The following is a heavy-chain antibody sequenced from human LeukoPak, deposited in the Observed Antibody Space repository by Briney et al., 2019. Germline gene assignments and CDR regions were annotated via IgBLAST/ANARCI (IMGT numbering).Heavy chain of an antibody. V-gene: IGHV4-34*01. CDR1: GGSFSGYY. Sequence: SETLSLTCAVYGGSFSGYYWTWIRQPPGMGLEWIGEINHSGSTNYNPSLKSRVTISVDTSKNQFSLKLSSVTAADTAVYYCARETSGSNDAFDIWGQGTMVTVSS. J-gene: IGHJ3*02. CDR3: ARETSGSNDAFDI. CDR2: INHSGST. D-gene: IGHD1-26*01.